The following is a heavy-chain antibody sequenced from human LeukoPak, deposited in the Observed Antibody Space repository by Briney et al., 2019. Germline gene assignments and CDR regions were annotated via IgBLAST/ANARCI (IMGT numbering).Heavy chain of an antibody. V-gene: IGHV4-59*01. J-gene: IGHJ4*02. CDR2: IQYSGST. CDR3: ARGYFDNSGYSAPFHY. D-gene: IGHD3-22*01. Sequence: SETLSLICTVSGRSISTYYWSWIRQPPGKGPEWIGYIQYSGSTNYNPSLKSRVTISVGTSKNQFSLKLSSVTAADTAVYYCARGYFDNSGYSAPFHYWGQGTLVTVSS. CDR1: GRSISTYY.